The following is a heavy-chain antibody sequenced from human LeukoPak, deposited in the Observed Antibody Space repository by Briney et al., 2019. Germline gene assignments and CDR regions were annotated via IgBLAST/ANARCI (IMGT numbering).Heavy chain of an antibody. CDR1: GFTFNTYP. Sequence: PGGSLRLSCAASGFTFNTYPMHWVRQAPGKGLEWVTIISSDGSNKYSADSVKGRFTVSRDNSKNTLYLQMNSLRAEDSAVYYCARDPGWVESGPIFDYWGQGTLDTVSS. D-gene: IGHD6-19*01. CDR2: ISSDGSNK. V-gene: IGHV3-30*01. J-gene: IGHJ4*02. CDR3: ARDPGWVESGPIFDY.